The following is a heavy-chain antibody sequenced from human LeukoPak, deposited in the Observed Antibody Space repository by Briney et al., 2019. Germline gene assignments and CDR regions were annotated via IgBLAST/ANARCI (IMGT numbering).Heavy chain of an antibody. J-gene: IGHJ4*02. CDR3: ARAGGYGLIDY. V-gene: IGHV4-39*07. CDR1: GASMSNYY. D-gene: IGHD5-18*01. CDR2: IYHSGTTYIGST. Sequence: SETLSLTCNVSGASMSNYYWVWLRQPPGKGLEWIGSIYHSGTTYIGSTYYNPSLKSRVTISLDASKNQFSLKVGSMTAADTAVYYCARAGGYGLIDYWGQGTMVTVSS.